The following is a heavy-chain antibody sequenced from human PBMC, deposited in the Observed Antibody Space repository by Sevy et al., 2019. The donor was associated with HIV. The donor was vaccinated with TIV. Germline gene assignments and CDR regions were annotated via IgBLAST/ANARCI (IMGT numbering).Heavy chain of an antibody. J-gene: IGHJ4*02. CDR2: INYSGST. CDR3: ARARATGVGNRGYFDY. V-gene: IGHV4-39*01. CDR1: GDSFNSNYY. D-gene: IGHD1-1*01. Sequence: SETLSLTCTVPGDSFNSNYYWDWIRQPPGKGLERIGSINYSGSTYYNPSLKSRVTMSVDTSKKQFSLNLSSVTAADTAVYYCARARATGVGNRGYFDYWGQGILVTVSS.